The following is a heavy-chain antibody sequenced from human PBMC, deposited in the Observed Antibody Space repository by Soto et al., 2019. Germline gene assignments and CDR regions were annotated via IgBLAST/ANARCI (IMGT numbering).Heavy chain of an antibody. CDR2: ISWNSGSI. CDR1: GFTFDDYA. J-gene: IGHJ4*02. V-gene: IGHV3-9*01. CDR3: AKVPFGELVSYYFDY. Sequence: GGSLRLSCAASGFTFDDYAMHWVRQAPGKGLEWVSGISWNSGSIGYADSVKGRFTISRDNAKNSLYLQMNSLRAEDTALYYCAKVPFGELVSYYFDYWGQGTLVTVSS. D-gene: IGHD3-10*01.